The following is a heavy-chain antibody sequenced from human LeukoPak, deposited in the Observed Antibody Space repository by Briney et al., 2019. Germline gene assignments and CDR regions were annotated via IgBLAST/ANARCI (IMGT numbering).Heavy chain of an antibody. Sequence: ASVKVSCKASGYTFTSYDIHWVRQATGQGLEWMGWMNPNSGNTGYAQKFQGRVTMTRNTSISTAYMELSSLRSEDTAVYYCARGSGYDAEFDYWGQGTLVTVSS. D-gene: IGHD5-12*01. CDR3: ARGSGYDAEFDY. J-gene: IGHJ4*02. CDR1: GYTFTSYD. V-gene: IGHV1-8*01. CDR2: MNPNSGNT.